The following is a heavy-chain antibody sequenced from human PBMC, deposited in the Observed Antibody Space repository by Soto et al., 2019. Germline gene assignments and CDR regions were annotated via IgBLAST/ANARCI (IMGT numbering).Heavy chain of an antibody. J-gene: IGHJ4*02. V-gene: IGHV4-34*01. CDR2: INHSAST. CDR1: GGSFSGYY. D-gene: IGHD6-6*01. CDR3: ARGPSAAARPDHLAY. Sequence: SETLSLTCAVYGGSFSGYYWSWIRQPPGKGLEWIGEINHSASTNYNPSLKSRVTISVDTSKNQFSLKLSSVTAADTAVYYCARGPSAAARPDHLAYWGQGTLVTVSS.